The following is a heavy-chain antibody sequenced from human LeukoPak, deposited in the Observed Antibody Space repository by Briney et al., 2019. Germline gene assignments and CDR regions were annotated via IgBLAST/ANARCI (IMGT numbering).Heavy chain of an antibody. D-gene: IGHD5-18*01. Sequence: GGSLRLSCAASGFTFSSYAMSWVRQAPGKGLEWVSAISGSGGSTYYADSVKGRFTISRDNAKNTLYLQMNSLRAEDTAVYYCTNSYGFSYYFDYWGQGTLVTVSS. J-gene: IGHJ4*02. CDR3: TNSYGFSYYFDY. CDR1: GFTFSSYA. CDR2: ISGSGGST. V-gene: IGHV3-23*01.